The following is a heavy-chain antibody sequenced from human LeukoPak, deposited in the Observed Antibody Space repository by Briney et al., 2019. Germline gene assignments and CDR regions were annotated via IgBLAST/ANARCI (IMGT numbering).Heavy chain of an antibody. Sequence: GGSLRLSCAASGFTFSGSAMHWVRQASGKGLEWVGRIRSKANSYATAYAASVKGRFTISRDDSKNTAYLQMNSLRAEDTAVYYCARDLKTTMVRGVIIPEGAFDIWGQGTMVTVSS. D-gene: IGHD3-10*01. V-gene: IGHV3-73*01. CDR1: GFTFSGSA. CDR3: ARDLKTTMVRGVIIPEGAFDI. CDR2: IRSKANSYAT. J-gene: IGHJ3*02.